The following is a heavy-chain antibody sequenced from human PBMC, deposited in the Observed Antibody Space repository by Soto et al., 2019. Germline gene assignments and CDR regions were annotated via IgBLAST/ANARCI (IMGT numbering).Heavy chain of an antibody. CDR3: ARDRKNLAYCGGDCSYYYYGMDV. J-gene: IGHJ6*02. D-gene: IGHD2-21*02. CDR1: GGSISSGGYY. V-gene: IGHV4-31*03. CDR2: IYYSGST. Sequence: PSETLSLTCTVSGGSISSGGYYWSWIRQHPGKGLEWIGYIYYSGSTYYNPSLKSRVTISVDMSKNQFSLKLSSVTAADTAVYYCARDRKNLAYCGGDCSYYYYGMDVWGQGTTVTVSS.